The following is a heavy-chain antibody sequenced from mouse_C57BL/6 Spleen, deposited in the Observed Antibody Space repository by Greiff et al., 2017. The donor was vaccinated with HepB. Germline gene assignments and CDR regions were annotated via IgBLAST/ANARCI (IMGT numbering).Heavy chain of an antibody. Sequence: EVKLQQSGPELVKPGASVKISCKASGYSFTGYYMNWVKQSPEKSLEWIGEINPSTGGTTYNQKFKAKATLTVDKSSSTAYMQLKSLTSEDSAVYYCARSHYGLYAMDYWGQGTSVTVSS. CDR2: INPSTGGT. CDR3: ARSHYGLYAMDY. J-gene: IGHJ4*01. CDR1: GYSFTGYY. V-gene: IGHV1-42*01. D-gene: IGHD1-1*02.